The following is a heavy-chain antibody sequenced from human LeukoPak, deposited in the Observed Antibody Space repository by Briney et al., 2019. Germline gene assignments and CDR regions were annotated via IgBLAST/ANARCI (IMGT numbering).Heavy chain of an antibody. V-gene: IGHV4-39*07. CDR3: ASSPSGGGRWFDP. Sequence: SETLSLTCTVSGGSISSSSYYWGWIRQPPGKGLEWIGSIYYSGNTYYNPSLKSRVTISVDTSKNQFSLKLSSVTAADTAVYYCASSPSGGGRWFDPWGQGTLVTVSS. CDR1: GGSISSSSYY. J-gene: IGHJ5*02. D-gene: IGHD3-16*01. CDR2: IYYSGNT.